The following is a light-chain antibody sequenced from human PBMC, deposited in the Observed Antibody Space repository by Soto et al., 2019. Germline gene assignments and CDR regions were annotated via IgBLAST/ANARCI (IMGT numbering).Light chain of an antibody. CDR2: DVV. CDR3: FSYAGGTTFV. J-gene: IGLJ1*01. Sequence: QSALTQPPSASGSPGQSVTISCTGTNRDVGTHNYVSWYQQYPGKAPKPLIYDVVKRPSGIPHRFSGSKSGNTASLTVSGLQADDEADYYCFSYAGGTTFVFGTGTKVTVL. V-gene: IGLV2-8*01. CDR1: NRDVGTHNY.